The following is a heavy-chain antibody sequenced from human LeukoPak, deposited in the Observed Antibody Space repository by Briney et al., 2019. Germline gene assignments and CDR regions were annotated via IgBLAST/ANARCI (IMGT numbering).Heavy chain of an antibody. Sequence: GGSLRLSCAASGFTFSSYAMSWVRQAPGKGLEWVSGISGSGGSTYYADSVKGRFTISSDNSKNTLYLQMNSLRAEDTAVYYCAKGGYSSGWTDFDYWGQGTLVTVSS. CDR1: GFTFSSYA. J-gene: IGHJ4*02. CDR2: ISGSGGST. CDR3: AKGGYSSGWTDFDY. D-gene: IGHD6-19*01. V-gene: IGHV3-23*01.